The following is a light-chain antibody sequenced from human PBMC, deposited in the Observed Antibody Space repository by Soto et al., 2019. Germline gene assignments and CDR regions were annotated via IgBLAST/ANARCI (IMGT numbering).Light chain of an antibody. CDR2: DVN. Sequence: QSALTQPASVSGSPGQSITISCTGTSSDVGGYNYVSWYQQHPGKVPKLMIYDVNSRPSGVSDRFSGSKSGNTASLIISGLQAEDEADYYCSSYTSINTRVFGGGTKLTVL. CDR3: SSYTSINTRV. V-gene: IGLV2-14*03. CDR1: SSDVGGYNY. J-gene: IGLJ2*01.